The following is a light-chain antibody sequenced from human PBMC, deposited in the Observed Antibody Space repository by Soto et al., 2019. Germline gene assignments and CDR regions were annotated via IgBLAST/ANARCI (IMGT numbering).Light chain of an antibody. Sequence: QSVLTQPASVSGSPGQSITISCTGTNSDVGGYDHVSWYQQHPGKAPTLMIYEVNRRPSGVFYRFSGSKSGNTASLTISGLQAEDGADYYCCSSVGGPIWVFGGGTQLTVL. CDR1: NSDVGGYDH. CDR2: EVN. V-gene: IGLV2-23*02. CDR3: CSSVGGPIWV. J-gene: IGLJ3*02.